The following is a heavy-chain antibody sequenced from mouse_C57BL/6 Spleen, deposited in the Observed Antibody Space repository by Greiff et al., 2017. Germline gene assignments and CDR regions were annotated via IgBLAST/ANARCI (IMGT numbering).Heavy chain of an antibody. V-gene: IGHV1-9*01. Sequence: QVQLQQSGAELMKPGASVKLSCKATGYTFTGYWIEWVKQRPGHGLEWIGEIVPGSGSTNYNEKFKGKATFTADKSSITAYMQLSSLTPRDFAIYYCARGLRRGTDFDYWGQGTTLTVSS. CDR2: IVPGSGST. J-gene: IGHJ2*01. D-gene: IGHD2-12*01. CDR1: GYTFTGYW. CDR3: ARGLRRGTDFDY.